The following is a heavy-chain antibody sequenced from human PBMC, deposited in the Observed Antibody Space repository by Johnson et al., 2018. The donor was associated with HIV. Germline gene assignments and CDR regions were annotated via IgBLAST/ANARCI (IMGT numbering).Heavy chain of an antibody. J-gene: IGHJ3*02. Sequence: VQLVESGGGVVQPGRSLRLSCAASGFTFSRYGMHWVRQAPGKGLEWVAVIWYDGSSKYSADSVQGRFTISRDNSKNTLYLQMNSLRAEDTAVYYCANFGSSSSRSAFDIWGQGTMVTVSS. CDR2: IWYDGSSK. CDR1: GFTFSRYG. CDR3: ANFGSSSSRSAFDI. V-gene: IGHV3-33*06. D-gene: IGHD6-6*01.